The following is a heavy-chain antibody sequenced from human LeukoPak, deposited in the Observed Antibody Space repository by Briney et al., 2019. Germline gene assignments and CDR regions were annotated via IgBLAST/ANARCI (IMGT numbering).Heavy chain of an antibody. J-gene: IGHJ4*02. CDR2: IYYSGST. Sequence: SETLSLTCTVSGGSISSGDYYWSWIRQPPGKGLEWIGYIYYSGSTYYNPSLKSRVTISVDTSKNQFSPKLSSVTAADTAVYYCARVAGTSYYFDYWGQGTLVTVSS. CDR1: GGSISSGDYY. D-gene: IGHD6-19*01. V-gene: IGHV4-30-4*01. CDR3: ARVAGTSYYFDY.